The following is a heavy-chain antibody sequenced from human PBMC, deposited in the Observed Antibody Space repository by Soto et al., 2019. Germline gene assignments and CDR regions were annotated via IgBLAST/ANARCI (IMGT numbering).Heavy chain of an antibody. CDR3: VRDGTKTLRDWFDP. V-gene: IGHV4-4*07. CDR2: IYATGTT. D-gene: IGHD1-1*01. Sequence: PSETLSLTCTVSGASISGSYWSWIRKSAGKGLEWIGRIYATGTTDYNPSLKSRVMMSVDTSKKQFSLKLRSVTAADTAVYYCVRDGTKTLRDWFDPWGQGISATVSS. J-gene: IGHJ5*02. CDR1: GASISGSY.